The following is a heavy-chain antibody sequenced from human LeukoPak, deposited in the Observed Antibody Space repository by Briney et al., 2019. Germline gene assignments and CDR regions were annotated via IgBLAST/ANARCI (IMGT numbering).Heavy chain of an antibody. CDR2: IYPGDSDT. V-gene: IGHV5-51*01. J-gene: IGHJ4*02. CDR1: GYSFTNYW. D-gene: IGHD5-12*01. CDR3: ARVPRGANSMVATSPPFDY. Sequence: GESLQISCQGSGYSFTNYWIGWVRQMPGKGLEWMGIIYPGDSDTNYSPSFQGHVTISADKSINTAYLQWSSLKASDTAMYYCARVPRGANSMVATSPPFDYWGQGTLVTVSS.